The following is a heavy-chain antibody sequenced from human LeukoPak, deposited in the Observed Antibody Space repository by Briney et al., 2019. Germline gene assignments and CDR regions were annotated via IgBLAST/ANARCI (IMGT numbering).Heavy chain of an antibody. D-gene: IGHD3-3*01. Sequence: GGSLRLSCAASGFTFSSYWMSWVRQAPGKGLEWVANIKKDGSEKYYVDSVKGRFTISRDNAKTSLYLQMNSLRAEDTAVYYCAKAGVVTDYFDYWGQGTLVTVSS. V-gene: IGHV3-7*03. CDR3: AKAGVVTDYFDY. CDR1: GFTFSSYW. CDR2: IKKDGSEK. J-gene: IGHJ4*02.